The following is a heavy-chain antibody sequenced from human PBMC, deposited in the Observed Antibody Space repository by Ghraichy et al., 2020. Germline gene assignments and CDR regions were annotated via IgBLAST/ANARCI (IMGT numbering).Heavy chain of an antibody. D-gene: IGHD3-3*01. CDR2: INHSGST. J-gene: IGHJ5*02. CDR1: GGSFSGYY. V-gene: IGHV4-34*01. CDR3: ARGKTLEWLLYNWFDP. Sequence: SETLSLTCAVYGGSFSGYYWSWIRQPPGKGLEWIGEINHSGSTNYNPSLKSRVTISVDTSKNQFSLKLSSVTAADTAVYYCARGKTLEWLLYNWFDPWGQGTLVTVSS.